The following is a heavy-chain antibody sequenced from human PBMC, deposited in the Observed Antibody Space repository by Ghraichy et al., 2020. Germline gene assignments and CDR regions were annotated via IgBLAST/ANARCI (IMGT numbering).Heavy chain of an antibody. CDR3: VKDPTTTTTGYFDL. CDR1: GFTFSNHA. V-gene: IGHV3-23*01. CDR2: LSDSGGST. D-gene: IGHD1-1*01. Sequence: LSLTCAASGFTFSNHAMTWLRQAPGKGLEWVSGLSDSGGSTYYADSVKGRFTISRDNSKSTVYLQMNSLRVEDTAVYLCVKDPTTTTTGYFDLWGRGTLVTVSS. J-gene: IGHJ2*01.